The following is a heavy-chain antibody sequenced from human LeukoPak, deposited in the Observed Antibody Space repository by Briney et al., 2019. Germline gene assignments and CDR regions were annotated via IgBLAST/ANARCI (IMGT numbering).Heavy chain of an antibody. V-gene: IGHV1-18*01. D-gene: IGHD1-26*01. J-gene: IGHJ5*02. Sequence: GASVKVSCKASGYTFTSYGISWVRQAPGQGLERMGWISAYNGNTNYAQKLQGRVTMTTDTSTSTAYMELRRLRSDDTAVYYCARGAPKVGATRGYWFDPWGQGTLVTVSS. CDR1: GYTFTSYG. CDR3: ARGAPKVGATRGYWFDP. CDR2: ISAYNGNT.